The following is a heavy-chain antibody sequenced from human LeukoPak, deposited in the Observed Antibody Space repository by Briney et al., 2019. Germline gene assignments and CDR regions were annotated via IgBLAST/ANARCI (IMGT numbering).Heavy chain of an antibody. J-gene: IGHJ4*02. V-gene: IGHV3-74*01. CDR3: AKGSGGSCYSAIDS. CDR1: EFTFSAYW. Sequence: GGSLRLSCAASEFTFSAYWMHWVRQAPGKGLVWVSRIRGDGSMTNYADSVKGRFTISRDNAKNTLFQRMNSLRVEDTAVYYCAKGSGGSCYSAIDSWGQGTLVTVSS. D-gene: IGHD2-15*01. CDR2: IRGDGSMT.